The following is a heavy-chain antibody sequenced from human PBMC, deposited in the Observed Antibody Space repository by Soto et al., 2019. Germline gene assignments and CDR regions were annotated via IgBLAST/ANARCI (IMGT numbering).Heavy chain of an antibody. CDR1: GYTFTNDF. Sequence: QVQLVQSGAEVKKPGASVKVSCKASGYTFTNDFMHWVRQAPGQGLEWMGIINPSGSSTTYAQKLQGRVTMTRDTSTNTLYMELRSLTSEDTAIYYCATRVGSVGVLDYWGQGTLVTVSS. D-gene: IGHD1-26*01. CDR2: INPSGSST. J-gene: IGHJ4*02. CDR3: ATRVGSVGVLDY. V-gene: IGHV1-46*01.